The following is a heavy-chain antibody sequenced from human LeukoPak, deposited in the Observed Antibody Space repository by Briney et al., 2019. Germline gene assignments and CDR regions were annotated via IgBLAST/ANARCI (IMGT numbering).Heavy chain of an antibody. J-gene: IGHJ6*03. CDR1: GGSISSGSDY. D-gene: IGHD2-2*01. CDR3: ARGRVVVVPAARDYYYMDV. V-gene: IGHV4-61*02. CDR2: IYTSGST. Sequence: PSETLSLTCTVSGGSISSGSDYWSWIRQPAGKGLEWIGRIYTSGSTNYNPSLKSRVTISVDTSKNQFSLKLSSVTAADTAVYYCARGRVVVVPAARDYYYMDVWGKGTTVTVSS.